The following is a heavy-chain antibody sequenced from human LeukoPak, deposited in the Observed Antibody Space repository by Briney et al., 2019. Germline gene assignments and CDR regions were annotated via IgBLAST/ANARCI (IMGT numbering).Heavy chain of an antibody. Sequence: ASVNVSCKASGYTFTSYGISWVRQAPGQGLEWMGWISAYNGNTNYAQKLQGRVTMTTDTSTSTAYMELRSLRSDDTAVYYCARGEGYCSGGSCSWYFDLWGRGTLVTVSS. V-gene: IGHV1-18*01. CDR1: GYTFTSYG. CDR2: ISAYNGNT. J-gene: IGHJ2*01. D-gene: IGHD2-15*01. CDR3: ARGEGYCSGGSCSWYFDL.